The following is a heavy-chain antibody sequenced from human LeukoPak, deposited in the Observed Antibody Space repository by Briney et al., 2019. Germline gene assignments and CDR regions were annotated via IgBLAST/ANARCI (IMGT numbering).Heavy chain of an antibody. Sequence: PRGSLRLSCAASGFTVSSNYMSWVRQAPGKGLEWVSVIYSGGSTYHADSVKGRFTISRDNSKNTPYLQMNSLRAEDTAVYYCARDSSSGQEYWGQGTLVTVSS. D-gene: IGHD6-13*01. CDR3: ARDSSSGQEY. V-gene: IGHV3-66*01. CDR1: GFTVSSNY. J-gene: IGHJ4*02. CDR2: IYSGGST.